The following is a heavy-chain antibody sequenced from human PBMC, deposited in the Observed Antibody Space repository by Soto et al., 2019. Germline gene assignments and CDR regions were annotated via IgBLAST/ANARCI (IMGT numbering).Heavy chain of an antibody. J-gene: IGHJ5*02. CDR1: GYTFTSCG. CDR2: ISAYNGNT. Sequence: ASVKVSCKASGYTFTSCGISWVRQAPGQGLEWMGWISAYNGNTNYAQKLQGRVTMTTDTSTSTAYMELRSLRSDDTAVYYCARDNLRITGTTHLYNWFDPWGQGTLVTVSS. D-gene: IGHD1-20*01. V-gene: IGHV1-18*04. CDR3: ARDNLRITGTTHLYNWFDP.